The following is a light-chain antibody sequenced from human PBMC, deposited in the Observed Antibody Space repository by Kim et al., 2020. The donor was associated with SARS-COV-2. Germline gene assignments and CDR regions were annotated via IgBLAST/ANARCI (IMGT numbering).Light chain of an antibody. CDR3: MQGLQRLYS. V-gene: IGKV2D-29*01. CDR1: QSLLHSDGKIS. Sequence: LVMTQTPLSLSVTPGQPASISCKSSQSLLHSDGKISLYWYLQKPGQPPQLLIYEVSKRFSGVPERFSGSGSGTDFTLKISRVEAEDFGLYYCMQGLQRLYSFGQGTKLEI. CDR2: EVS. J-gene: IGKJ2*03.